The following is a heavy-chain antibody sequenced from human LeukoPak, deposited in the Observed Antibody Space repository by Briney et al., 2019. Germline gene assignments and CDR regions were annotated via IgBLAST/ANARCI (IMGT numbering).Heavy chain of an antibody. CDR1: GGTFSSYA. J-gene: IGHJ4*02. V-gene: IGHV1-69*13. D-gene: IGHD6-13*01. CDR2: IIAIFGTA. CDR3: ARDLAAAGPGGVDY. Sequence: SVKVSCKASGGTFSSYAISWVRQAPGQGLEWMGGIIAIFGTANYAQKFQGRVTITADESTSTAYMELSSLRSEDTAVYYCARDLAAAGPGGVDYWGQGTLVTVSS.